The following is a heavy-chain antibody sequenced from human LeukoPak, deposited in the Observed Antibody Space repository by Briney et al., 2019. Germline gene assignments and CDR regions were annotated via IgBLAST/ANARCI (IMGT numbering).Heavy chain of an antibody. CDR3: ARDGGLLRYYYMDV. J-gene: IGHJ6*03. Sequence: GASVKVSCKASGYTFTNYAISWVRQAPGQGLEWMGGIIPIFGTANYAQKFQDRVTITTDESTSTAYMELSSLRSEDTAVYYCARDGGLLRYYYMDVWGKGTTVTVSS. D-gene: IGHD3-16*01. CDR2: IIPIFGTA. CDR1: GYTFTNYA. V-gene: IGHV1-69*05.